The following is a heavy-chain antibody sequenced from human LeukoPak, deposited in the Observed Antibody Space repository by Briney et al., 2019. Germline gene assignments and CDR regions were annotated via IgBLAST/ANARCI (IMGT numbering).Heavy chain of an antibody. V-gene: IGHV3-53*01. CDR1: GFTVSNNY. CDR3: ARDGLDRGSREYYFDF. Sequence: GGSLRLSCAASGFTVSNNYMSWVRQAPGKGLEWVSVIYSSGNTYYADSVKGRFTISRDNSKNTLYLQMNSLRAEDTAVYYCARDGLDRGSREYYFDFSGQGTLVTVSS. J-gene: IGHJ4*02. CDR2: IYSSGNT. D-gene: IGHD3/OR15-3a*01.